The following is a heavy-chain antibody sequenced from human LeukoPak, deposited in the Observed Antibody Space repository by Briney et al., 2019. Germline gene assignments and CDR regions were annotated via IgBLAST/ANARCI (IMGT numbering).Heavy chain of an antibody. CDR2: ISRNGSDT. CDR3: AKIEYCSSTSCYYFDY. J-gene: IGHJ4*02. V-gene: IGHV3-23*01. D-gene: IGHD2-2*01. Sequence: PGGSLRLSCAASGFTFSSYAMSWVRQAPGKGLEWVSAISRNGSDTYYADSVKGRFTISRDNSKNTLYLQMNSLRAEDTAVYYCAKIEYCSSTSCYYFDYWGQGTLVTVSS. CDR1: GFTFSSYA.